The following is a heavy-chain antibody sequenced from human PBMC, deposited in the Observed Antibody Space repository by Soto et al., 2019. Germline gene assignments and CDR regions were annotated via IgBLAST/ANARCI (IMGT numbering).Heavy chain of an antibody. Sequence: EGQLVESGGDLVKPGGSLRLSCAASRFTFRDAWMSWVRQAPGKGLEWVGRIKREIDGGTTDYAAPVKGRFTISRDDSENTLYLQMHSLKTEDTAVYYCTTGLSNGYYNFDFGGQGTLVTVSS. V-gene: IGHV3-15*01. CDR1: RFTFRDAW. J-gene: IGHJ4*02. CDR2: IKREIDGGTT. D-gene: IGHD3-22*01. CDR3: TTGLSNGYYNFDF.